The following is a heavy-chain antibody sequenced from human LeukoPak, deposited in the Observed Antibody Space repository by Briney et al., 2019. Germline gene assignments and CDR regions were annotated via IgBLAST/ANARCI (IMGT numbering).Heavy chain of an antibody. Sequence: GGSLRLSCAASGFTLRSYWMHWVRQGPGKGLVWVSRINSDGSTTGYADSVKGRFTLSRDNAENTVYLQMNSLRAEDTAVYYCARGYSNNGGYYMDVWGKGTTVTVSS. D-gene: IGHD1-26*01. CDR2: INSDGSTT. CDR1: GFTLRSYW. CDR3: ARGYSNNGGYYMDV. J-gene: IGHJ6*03. V-gene: IGHV3-74*01.